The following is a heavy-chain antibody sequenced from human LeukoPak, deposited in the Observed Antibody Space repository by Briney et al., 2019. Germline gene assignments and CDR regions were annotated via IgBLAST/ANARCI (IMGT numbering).Heavy chain of an antibody. D-gene: IGHD6-19*01. J-gene: IGHJ2*01. CDR1: GGSFSGYY. CDR2: INHSGST. CDR3: ARVGYSSGWSHFDL. Sequence: PSETLSLTCAVYGGSFSGYYWSWIRQPPGKGLEWIGEINHSGSTNYNPSLKSRVTISVDTSKNQFSLKLNSVTAADTAVFYCARVGYSSGWSHFDLWGRGTLLTVSS. V-gene: IGHV4-34*01.